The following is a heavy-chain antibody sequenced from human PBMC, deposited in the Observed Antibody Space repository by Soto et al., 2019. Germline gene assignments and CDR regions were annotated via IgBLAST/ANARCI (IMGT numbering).Heavy chain of an antibody. J-gene: IGHJ6*02. Sequence: QVQLVQSGVEVKKPGASVKVSCKASGYTFTSYGISWVRQAPGQGLEWLGWISAYNGNTNYAQNHQGRVTMTTDTSTSPAYIGLRSLRSDDTAVYYSARDSISMIRVVIDDYYGMDVWSQGTTVTVPS. CDR3: ARDSISMIRVVIDDYYGMDV. V-gene: IGHV1-18*01. D-gene: IGHD3-10*01. CDR2: ISAYNGNT. CDR1: GYTFTSYG.